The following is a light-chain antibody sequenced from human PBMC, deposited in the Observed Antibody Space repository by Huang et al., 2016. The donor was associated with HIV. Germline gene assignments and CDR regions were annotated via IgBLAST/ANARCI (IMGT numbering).Light chain of an antibody. CDR3: QQYDNLPRFT. CDR1: QDISNY. V-gene: IGKV1-33*01. J-gene: IGKJ3*01. CDR2: DAS. Sequence: DIQMTQSPSSLSASVGDRVTITCQSSQDISNYLNWYQQKPGKAPKLLFYDASKLETGVSSRFSGSGSGTDFSVTISILQPEDIATYYCQQYDNLPRFTFGPGTKVDIK.